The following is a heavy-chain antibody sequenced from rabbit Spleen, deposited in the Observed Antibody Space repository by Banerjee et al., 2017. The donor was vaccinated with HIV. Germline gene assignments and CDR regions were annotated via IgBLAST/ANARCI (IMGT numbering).Heavy chain of an antibody. Sequence: QEQLKESGGDLVKPEGSLTLSCKASGFSFSSYSMGWVRQAPGKGLEWIACTAGGRSTFTYYASWAKGRFTISKASSTTVTLQMTSLTAADTATYFCVRDLGYDDYSEKGYFNLWGQGTLVTVS. CDR2: TAGGRSTFT. V-gene: IGHV1S45*01. CDR1: GFSFSSYS. D-gene: IGHD2-1*01. J-gene: IGHJ4*01. CDR3: VRDLGYDDYSEKGYFNL.